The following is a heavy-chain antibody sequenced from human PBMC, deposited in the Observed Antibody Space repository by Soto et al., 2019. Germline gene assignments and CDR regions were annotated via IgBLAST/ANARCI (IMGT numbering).Heavy chain of an antibody. V-gene: IGHV3-49*03. J-gene: IGHJ3*02. CDR2: IRSKAYGGTT. CDR1: GFTFGDYA. CDR3: VRMSAAVSNAFDI. D-gene: IGHD6-13*01. Sequence: GGSLRLSCTASGFTFGDYAMNWFRQAPGKGLEWVGFIRSKAYGGTTEYAASVKGRFTISRDDSKNSLYLQMNSLKTEDTALYYCVRMSAAVSNAFDIWGQGTMVTVSS.